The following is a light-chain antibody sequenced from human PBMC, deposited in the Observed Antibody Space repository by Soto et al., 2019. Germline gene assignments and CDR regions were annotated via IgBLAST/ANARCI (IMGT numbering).Light chain of an antibody. CDR3: CSYAGSSYYV. V-gene: IGLV1-40*01. J-gene: IGLJ1*01. Sequence: QSVLTQPPSVSGAPGQRVTISCTGSSSSIGAGYDVHWYQQLPGTAPKLLIYGNSNRPSGVPDRFSGSKSGTSASLAITGLQAEDEAYYYCCSYAGSSYYVFGSGTKVTVL. CDR1: SSSIGAGYD. CDR2: GNS.